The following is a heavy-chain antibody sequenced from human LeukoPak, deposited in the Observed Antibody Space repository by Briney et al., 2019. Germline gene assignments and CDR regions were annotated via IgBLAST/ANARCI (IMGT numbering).Heavy chain of an antibody. D-gene: IGHD5/OR15-5a*01. CDR1: GVTFSSYA. CDR3: ARALPYDAFDI. Sequence: GASVKVSCKASGVTFSSYAISWVRQAPGQGLEWMGRIIPIFGTANYAQKFQGRVTITTDESTSTAYMELSSLRSEDTAVYYCARALPYDAFDIWGQGTMVTVSS. V-gene: IGHV1-69*05. CDR2: IIPIFGTA. J-gene: IGHJ3*02.